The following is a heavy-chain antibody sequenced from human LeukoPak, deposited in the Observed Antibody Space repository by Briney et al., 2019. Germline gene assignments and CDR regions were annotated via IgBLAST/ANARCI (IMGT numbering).Heavy chain of an antibody. Sequence: SSETLSLTCTVSGYSIRSGYYRGWIRQPPGKGLEWIGSIYHSGGTYYNPSLKSRVTISVDTSKNQFSLKLSSVTAADTAVYYCAREYCSSTSCYLFDYWGQGTLVTVSS. CDR2: IYHSGGT. J-gene: IGHJ4*02. V-gene: IGHV4-38-2*02. CDR1: GYSIRSGYY. CDR3: AREYCSSTSCYLFDY. D-gene: IGHD2-2*01.